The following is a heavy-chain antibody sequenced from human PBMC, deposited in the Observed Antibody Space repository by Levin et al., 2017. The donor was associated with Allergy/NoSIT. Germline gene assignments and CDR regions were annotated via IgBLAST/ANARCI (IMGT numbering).Heavy chain of an antibody. Sequence: GESLKISCAASGFTFSSYAMHWVRQAPGKGLEWVAVISYDGSNKYYADSVKGRFTISRDNSKNTLYLQMNSLRAEDTAVYYCARMFLDVQWLVGSQDYYFDYWGQGTLVTVSS. J-gene: IGHJ4*02. V-gene: IGHV3-30-3*01. CDR2: ISYDGSNK. CDR1: GFTFSSYA. CDR3: ARMFLDVQWLVGSQDYYFDY. D-gene: IGHD6-19*01.